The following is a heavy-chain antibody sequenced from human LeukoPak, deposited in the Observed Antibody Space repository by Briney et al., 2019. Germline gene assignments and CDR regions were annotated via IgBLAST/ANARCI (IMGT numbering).Heavy chain of an antibody. J-gene: IGHJ4*02. Sequence: GGSLRLSCAASGFTFSSYGMHWVRQAPGKGLEWVAVISYDGSNKYYADSVKGRFTISRDNSKNTLYLQMNSLRAEDTAVYYCAKGRGVAGGNFDYWGQGTLVTVSS. CDR3: AKGRGVAGGNFDY. D-gene: IGHD3-10*01. CDR1: GFTFSSYG. CDR2: ISYDGSNK. V-gene: IGHV3-30*18.